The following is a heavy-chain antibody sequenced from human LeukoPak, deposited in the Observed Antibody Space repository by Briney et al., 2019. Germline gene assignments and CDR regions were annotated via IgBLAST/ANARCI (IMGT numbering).Heavy chain of an antibody. J-gene: IGHJ4*02. Sequence: SETLSLTCTVSGVSISSSYSYWGWIRQPPGMGLEWIGEIYHSGSTNYNPSLKSRVTISLDTPKSQFSLKVRYVTAADTAVYYCARGLNDSWTGENYWGQGTLVTVSS. D-gene: IGHD3-3*01. CDR1: GVSISSSYSY. CDR3: ARGLNDSWTGENY. CDR2: IYHSGST. V-gene: IGHV4-39*07.